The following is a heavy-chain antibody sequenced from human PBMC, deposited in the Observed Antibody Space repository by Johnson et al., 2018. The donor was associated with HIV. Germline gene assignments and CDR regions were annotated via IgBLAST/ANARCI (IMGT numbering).Heavy chain of an antibody. V-gene: IGHV3-66*02. CDR1: GFTVSSNY. CDR2: LYSDGGT. CDR3: ARGGQWLVLGAFDI. J-gene: IGHJ3*02. D-gene: IGHD6-19*01. Sequence: VQLVESGGGLVQPGGSLRLSSAASGFTVSSNYMSWVRQAPGKGLEWVSVLYSDGGTYSADSVKGRYTISRDNSKNTLYLQMGSLRAEDMAVYYCARGGQWLVLGAFDIWGQGTMVTVSS.